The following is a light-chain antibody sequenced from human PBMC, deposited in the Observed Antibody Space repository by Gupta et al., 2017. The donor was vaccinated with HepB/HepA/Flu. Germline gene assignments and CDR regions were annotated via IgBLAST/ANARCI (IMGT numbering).Light chain of an antibody. Sequence: VLTQPPPLSAASGQKVPLSCPGTSSNIGTNYVSWYQQLPATAPKVLICDNNKRTSGIPARFSASTSATSATLLTTGLQTGEEADYYCGTSDSSRSVVVFGGGTKLTVL. CDR2: DNN. CDR1: SSNIGTNY. V-gene: IGLV1-51*02. CDR3: GTSDSSRSVVV. J-gene: IGLJ2*01.